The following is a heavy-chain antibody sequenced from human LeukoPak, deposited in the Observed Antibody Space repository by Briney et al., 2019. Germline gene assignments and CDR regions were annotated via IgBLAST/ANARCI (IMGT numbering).Heavy chain of an antibody. D-gene: IGHD3-10*01. CDR2: ISYDGSNK. Sequence: GGSLRLSCAASGFTFSSYAMHWVRQAPGKGLEWVAVISYDGSNKYYADSVKGRFTISRDNSKNTLYLQMNSLRAEDTAVYYCARALNERFGELLYGYWGQGTLVTVSS. V-gene: IGHV3-30-3*01. CDR1: GFTFSSYA. CDR3: ARALNERFGELLYGY. J-gene: IGHJ4*02.